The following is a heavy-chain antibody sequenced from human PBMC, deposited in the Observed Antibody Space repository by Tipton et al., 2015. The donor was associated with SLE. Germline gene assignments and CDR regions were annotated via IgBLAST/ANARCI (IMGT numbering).Heavy chain of an antibody. V-gene: IGHV4-59*01. CDR2: IDYTANP. D-gene: IGHD2-15*01. CDR1: GGSIGSFY. Sequence: TLSLTCTVSGGSIGSFYWSWIRQPPGKGLEWIGNIDYTANPNYSPSLKSRVTISIDTSTNHFSLKLRSVTAADTAVYYCASGGKRRPVLAPAVEVWGQGTLVTVSS. J-gene: IGHJ4*02. CDR3: ASGGKRRPVLAPAVEV.